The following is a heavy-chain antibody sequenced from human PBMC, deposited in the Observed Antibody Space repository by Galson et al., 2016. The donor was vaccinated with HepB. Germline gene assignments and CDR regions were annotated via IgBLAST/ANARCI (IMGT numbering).Heavy chain of an antibody. V-gene: IGHV3-23*01. Sequence: SLRLSCAASGFSFSTYAMTWVRQAPGKGLEWVSTAGGSGTWIYYADSVKGRFTTSRDNSKSTLYLQLNNLRAEDTAVYYCAKDGGHCSGGGCYYRNQWGQGTLVIVSS. J-gene: IGHJ4*02. CDR3: AKDGGHCSGGGCYYRNQ. CDR1: GFSFSTYA. CDR2: AGGSGTWI. D-gene: IGHD2-15*01.